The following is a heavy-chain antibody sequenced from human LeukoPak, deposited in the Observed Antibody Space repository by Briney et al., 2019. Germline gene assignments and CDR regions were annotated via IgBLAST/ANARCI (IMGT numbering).Heavy chain of an antibody. CDR2: MYHSGST. Sequence: SETLSLTCTVSGYSISNAYYWGWIRQPPGKGLEWIGSMYHSGSTYYNASLRSRVTISVDTSKNQFSLKLNSVTAADTAVYYCARHSRDGYNSWYFDLWGRRTLVTVSS. D-gene: IGHD5-24*01. J-gene: IGHJ2*01. CDR3: ARHSRDGYNSWYFDL. V-gene: IGHV4-38-2*02. CDR1: GYSISNAYY.